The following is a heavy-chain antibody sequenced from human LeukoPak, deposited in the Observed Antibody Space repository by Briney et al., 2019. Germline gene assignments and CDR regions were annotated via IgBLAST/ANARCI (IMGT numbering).Heavy chain of an antibody. V-gene: IGHV4-61*02. D-gene: IGHD3-22*01. J-gene: IGHJ3*02. CDR1: GGSISSGSYY. CDR3: ARYYDSSGRGAFDI. Sequence: SQTLSLTCTVSGGSISSGSYYWSWIRQPAGKGLEWIGRIYTSGSTNYNPSLKSRVTISVDTSKNQFSLKLSSVTAADTAVYYCARYYDSSGRGAFDIWGQGTMVTVSS. CDR2: IYTSGST.